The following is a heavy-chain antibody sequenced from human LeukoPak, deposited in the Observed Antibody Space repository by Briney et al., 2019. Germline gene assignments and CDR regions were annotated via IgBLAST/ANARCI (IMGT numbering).Heavy chain of an antibody. Sequence: PGGSLRLSCAASGFTLISYWMHWVRQAPGKGLVWVSRISIDGSLTTYADYVKGRFTISRDNAKNTLYLQMNSLRAEDTAVYYCAREAETSHNYYMDVWGKGTTVTVSS. D-gene: IGHD6-19*01. CDR3: AREAETSHNYYMDV. V-gene: IGHV3-74*01. J-gene: IGHJ6*03. CDR1: GFTLISYW. CDR2: ISIDGSLT.